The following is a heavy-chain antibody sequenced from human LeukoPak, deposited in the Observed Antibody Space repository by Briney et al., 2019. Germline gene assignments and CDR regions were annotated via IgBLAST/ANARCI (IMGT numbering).Heavy chain of an antibody. CDR2: ISASGGSA. V-gene: IGHV3-23*01. CDR3: AKDRGY. CDR1: EFTFSTFP. Sequence: GGSLRLSGPASEFTFSTFPLSWSRKPQGKGLEWVSAISASGGSAYYADSVKGRFTISRDNSKNTLYLQMTGLRVEDTAVYYCAKDRGYWGQGTLVTVSS. J-gene: IGHJ4*02.